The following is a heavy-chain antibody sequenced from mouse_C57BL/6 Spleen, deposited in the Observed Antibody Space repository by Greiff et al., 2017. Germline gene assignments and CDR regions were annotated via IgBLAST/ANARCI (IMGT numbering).Heavy chain of an antibody. D-gene: IGHD3-2*02. CDR1: GFNIKNTY. J-gene: IGHJ2*01. Sequence: EVKLVESVAELVRPGASVKLSCTASGFNIKNTYMHWVKQRPEQGLEWIGRIDPANGNTKYAPKFQGKATITADTSSNTAYLQLSSLTSEDTAIYYCARYLDSSGYVDYWGQGTTLTVSS. V-gene: IGHV14-3*01. CDR3: ARYLDSSGYVDY. CDR2: IDPANGNT.